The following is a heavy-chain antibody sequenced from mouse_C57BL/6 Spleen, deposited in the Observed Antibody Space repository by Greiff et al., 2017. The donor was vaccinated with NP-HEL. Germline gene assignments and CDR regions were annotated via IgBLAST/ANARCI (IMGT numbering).Heavy chain of an antibody. CDR2: IYPGSGST. CDR1: GYTFTSYW. Sequence: QVQLQQPGAELVKPGASVKMSCKASGYTFTSYWITWVKQRPGQGLEWIGDIYPGSGSTNYNEKFKSKATLTVDTSSSTAYMQLSSLTSEDSAVYYCARVHYYYGSSYYFDYWGQGTTLTVSS. V-gene: IGHV1-55*01. J-gene: IGHJ2*01. CDR3: ARVHYYYGSSYYFDY. D-gene: IGHD1-1*01.